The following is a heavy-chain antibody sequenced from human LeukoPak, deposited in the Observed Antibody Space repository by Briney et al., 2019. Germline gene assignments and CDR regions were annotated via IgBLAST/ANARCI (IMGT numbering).Heavy chain of an antibody. CDR1: GGSFSGYY. CDR3: ARGVLYSSSWYGYYYYGMDV. Sequence: SETLSLTCAVYGGSFSGYYWSWIRQPPGKGLEWTGEINHSGSTNYNPSLKSRVTISVDTSKNQFSLKLSSVTAADTAVYYCARGVLYSSSWYGYYYYGMDVWGQGTTVTVSS. D-gene: IGHD6-13*01. CDR2: INHSGST. J-gene: IGHJ6*02. V-gene: IGHV4-34*01.